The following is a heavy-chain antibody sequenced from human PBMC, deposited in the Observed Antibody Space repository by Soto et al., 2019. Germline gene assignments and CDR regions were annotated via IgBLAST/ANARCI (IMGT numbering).Heavy chain of an antibody. D-gene: IGHD3-16*02. CDR2: IWYDGSNK. J-gene: IGHJ4*02. CDR3: AREGGYPVKYFDY. Sequence: QVQLVESGGGVVQPGRSLRLSCAASGFTFSSYGMHWVRQAPGKGLEWVAVIWYDGSNKYYADSVKGRFTISRDNSKNTLYLQMNSLTAEDTAVYYCAREGGYPVKYFDYWGQGTLVTVSS. CDR1: GFTFSSYG. V-gene: IGHV3-33*01.